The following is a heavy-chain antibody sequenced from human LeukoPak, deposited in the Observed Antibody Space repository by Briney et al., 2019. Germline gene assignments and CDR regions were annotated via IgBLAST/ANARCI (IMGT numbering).Heavy chain of an antibody. CDR2: IYHSGST. D-gene: IGHD4-17*01. Sequence: SETLSLTCAVSGGSISSGGYSWRWIRQPPGKGLEWIGYIYHSGSTYYNPPLKSRVTISVDRSKNQFSLKLSSVTAADTAVYYCARTTVTTSNFDYWGQGTLVTVSS. CDR1: GGSISSGGYS. CDR3: ARTTVTTSNFDY. J-gene: IGHJ4*02. V-gene: IGHV4-30-2*01.